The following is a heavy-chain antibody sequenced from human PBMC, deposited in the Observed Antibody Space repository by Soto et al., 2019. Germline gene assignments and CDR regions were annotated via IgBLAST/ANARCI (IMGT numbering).Heavy chain of an antibody. CDR2: IYPGDSDT. D-gene: IGHD6-13*01. V-gene: IGHV5-51*01. J-gene: IGHJ6*02. Sequence: EVQLVQSGAEVKKPGESLKISCKGSGYSFTSYWIGWVRQMPGKGLEWMGIIYPGDSDTRYSPSFQGQVTISADKSISTAYLQWSSLQASDPAMYYCARTAAAGKYYYGMDVWGQVTTVTVSS. CDR1: GYSFTSYW. CDR3: ARTAAAGKYYYGMDV.